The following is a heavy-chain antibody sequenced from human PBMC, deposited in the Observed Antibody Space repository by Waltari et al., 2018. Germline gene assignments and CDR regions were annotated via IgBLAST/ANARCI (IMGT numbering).Heavy chain of an antibody. V-gene: IGHV1-24*01. J-gene: IGHJ6*02. CDR1: GYTLTELS. D-gene: IGHD1-26*01. CDR2: LDPEDGET. Sequence: QVQLVQSGAEVKKPGASVKVSCKVSGYTLTELSMHWVRQAPGKGLEWMGGLDPEDGETIYAQKFQGRVPMTEDTSTDTAYMGLGSLRSEDTAVYYCATDKEGGGSYSPDYYYYGMDVWGQGTTVTVSS. CDR3: ATDKEGGGSYSPDYYYYGMDV.